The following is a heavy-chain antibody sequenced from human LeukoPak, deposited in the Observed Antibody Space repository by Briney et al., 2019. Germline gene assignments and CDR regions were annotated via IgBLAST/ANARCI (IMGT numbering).Heavy chain of an antibody. CDR3: ATGAYLDH. Sequence: GGSLRLSCAASGFTFSRYGMTWVRQAPGKGLEWVSTISDTGGSTYYPDSVKDRFTISRDNSKNTLYLQMNGLRAEDTAIYYCATGAYLDHWGQGTLVTVSS. V-gene: IGHV3-23*01. CDR1: GFTFSRYG. CDR2: ISDTGGST. J-gene: IGHJ4*02.